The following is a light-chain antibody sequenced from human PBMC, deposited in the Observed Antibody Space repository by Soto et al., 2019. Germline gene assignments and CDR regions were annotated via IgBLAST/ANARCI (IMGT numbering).Light chain of an antibody. CDR1: SSDVGGYNY. CDR3: SSYASSNPHVV. J-gene: IGLJ2*01. V-gene: IGLV2-14*01. CDR2: DVS. Sequence: QSALTQPASVSGSPGQSITISCTGTSSDVGGYNYVSWYQQHPGKAPELMIYDVSDRPSGVSNRFSGSKSGNTASLTISGLQAEDEANYYCSSYASSNPHVVFGGGTKVTVL.